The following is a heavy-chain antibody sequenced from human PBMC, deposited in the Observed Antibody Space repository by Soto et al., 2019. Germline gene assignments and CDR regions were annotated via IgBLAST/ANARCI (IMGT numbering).Heavy chain of an antibody. CDR3: ASEGAASTDYGGNIND. CDR2: TYYRSKWYD. V-gene: IGHV6-1*01. D-gene: IGHD2-15*01. CDR1: GDSVSSNRAA. Sequence: SQTLSLTRAISGDSVSSNRAAWNWIRQSPSRGLEWLGRTYYRSKWYDDYAVSVKGRITINPDTSKNQFSLHLNSVTPEDTAVYKCASEGAASTDYGGNINDWGPGTVVTVS. J-gene: IGHJ4*02.